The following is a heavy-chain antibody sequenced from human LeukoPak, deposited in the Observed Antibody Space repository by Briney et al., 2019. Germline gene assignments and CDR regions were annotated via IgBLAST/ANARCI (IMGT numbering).Heavy chain of an antibody. CDR2: IYYSGST. CDR1: GGSISSSTYY. V-gene: IGHV4-39*01. D-gene: IGHD1-26*01. CDR3: ARNASDSGTSYFDY. J-gene: IGHJ4*02. Sequence: SETLSLTCTVSGGSISSSTYYWGWIRQPPGKGLEWFGSIYYSGSTSYNPSLKSRVTISVDTSKNQFSLKLDSVTAADTAVYYCARNASDSGTSYFDYWGQGTLVTVSS.